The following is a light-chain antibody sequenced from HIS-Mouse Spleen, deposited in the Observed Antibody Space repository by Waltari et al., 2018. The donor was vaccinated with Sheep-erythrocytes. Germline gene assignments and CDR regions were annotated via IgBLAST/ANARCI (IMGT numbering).Light chain of an antibody. J-gene: IGKJ4*01. Sequence: DIVMTQSPDSLAVSLGERAPINCKSSQSVLYSSNNKNYLAWYQQKPGQPPKLLIYWASTRESGVPDRFSGSGSVTDFTLTISSLQAEDVAVYYCQQYYSTPLTFGGGTKVEIK. CDR3: QQYYSTPLT. V-gene: IGKV4-1*01. CDR1: QSVLYSSNNKNY. CDR2: WAS.